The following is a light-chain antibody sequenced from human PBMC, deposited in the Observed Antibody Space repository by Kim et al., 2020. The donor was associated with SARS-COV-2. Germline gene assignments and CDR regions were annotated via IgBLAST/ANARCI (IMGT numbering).Light chain of an antibody. CDR1: NGNIADYY. J-gene: IGLJ3*02. V-gene: IGLV6-57*03. CDR3: QSYDLAYWV. Sequence: GKTVTTSCTRSNGNIADYYVQWYQQRPGSAPTTVIYEDHHRPSGVSNRFSGSIDISSNSASLTISGLKTEDEADYYCQSYDLAYWVFGGGTQLTVL. CDR2: EDH.